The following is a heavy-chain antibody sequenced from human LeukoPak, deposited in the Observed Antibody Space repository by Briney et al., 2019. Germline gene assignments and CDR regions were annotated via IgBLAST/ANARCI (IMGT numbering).Heavy chain of an antibody. V-gene: IGHV4-38-2*02. J-gene: IGHJ2*01. CDR3: ARDNGGDYWYSDI. CDR1: GYSISSGYY. Sequence: SETLSLTCAVSGYSISSGYYWGWIRQPPGKGLEWIGSIYHSGSTYYNPSFKSRVTISVDTSKNQFSLKLSSVTAADTAVYYCARDNGGDYWYSDIWGRGTLVTVSS. CDR2: IYHSGST. D-gene: IGHD2-21*01.